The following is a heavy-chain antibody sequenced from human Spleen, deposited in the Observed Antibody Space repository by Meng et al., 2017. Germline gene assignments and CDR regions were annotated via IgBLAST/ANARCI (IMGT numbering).Heavy chain of an antibody. CDR1: GYTFTGYY. V-gene: IGHV1-2*02. CDR3: ARDEDISAAGKLFGDY. D-gene: IGHD6-25*01. CDR2: INPNSADT. J-gene: IGHJ4*02. Sequence: QVRLVQSGAEVKKPGASVKVSCKASGYTFTGYYMHWVRQAPGQGLEWMGWINPNSADTNYVQKFQGRVTMTGDTSISTAYMELSGLRSDDTAMYYCARDEDISAAGKLFGDYWGQGTLVTVSS.